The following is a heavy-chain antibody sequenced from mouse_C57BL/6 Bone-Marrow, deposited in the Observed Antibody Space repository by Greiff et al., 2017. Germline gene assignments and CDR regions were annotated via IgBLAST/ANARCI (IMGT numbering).Heavy chain of an antibody. Sequence: QVQLQQSGAELAKPGASVKLSCESSGYTFTSSWMHWVQQRPGQGLEWIGYITPSSGYTKYNQHFTDKATLTADKSSSTAYMQLSSLTYEDSAVYYCAGDYYGSSYVDYWGQGTTRTVSS. CDR3: AGDYYGSSYVDY. J-gene: IGHJ2*01. D-gene: IGHD1-1*01. CDR2: ITPSSGYT. V-gene: IGHV1-7*01. CDR1: GYTFTSSW.